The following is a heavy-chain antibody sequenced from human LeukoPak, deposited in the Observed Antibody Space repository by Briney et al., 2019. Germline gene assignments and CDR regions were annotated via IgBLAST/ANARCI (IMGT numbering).Heavy chain of an antibody. CDR3: ARQFTSSSFDS. CDR1: GGSISSGGYS. J-gene: IGHJ4*02. CDR2: IYHSGST. V-gene: IGHV4-30-2*02. Sequence: PSQALSLTCAVSGGSISSGGYSWSWIRQPPGKGLEWIGYIYHSGSTYYNPSLKSRVTISVDRSKNHFSLKLRSVTAADTAVYYCARQFTSSSFDSWGQGTLATVSS. D-gene: IGHD6-6*01.